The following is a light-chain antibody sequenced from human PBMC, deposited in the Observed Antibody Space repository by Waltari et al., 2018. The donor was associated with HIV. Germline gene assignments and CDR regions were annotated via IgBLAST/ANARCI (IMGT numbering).Light chain of an antibody. V-gene: IGKV1-5*03. Sequence: DIQLTQSPSPLLASVGDRVTITCRASQSVNTWLAWYQQKPGQAPKILIYKASTLETGVPSRFSGSGSGTEFTLTISSLQPDDFATYYCQQYHTYRTFGQGTRLEL. CDR1: QSVNTW. CDR2: KAS. J-gene: IGKJ1*01. CDR3: QQYHTYRT.